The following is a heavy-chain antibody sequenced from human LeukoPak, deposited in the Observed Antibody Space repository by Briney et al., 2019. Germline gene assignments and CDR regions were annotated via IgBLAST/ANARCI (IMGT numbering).Heavy chain of an antibody. CDR3: ARDGVVGYCSGGSCYSATWPNFDY. D-gene: IGHD2-15*01. CDR2: IKQDGSEK. V-gene: IGHV3-7*01. Sequence: GGSLRLSCAASGFTFSSYWMSWVRQAPGKGLEWVANIKQDGSEKYYVDSVKGRFTISRDNAKNSLYLQMNSLRAEDTAVYYCARDGVVGYCSGGSCYSATWPNFDYWGQGTLVTVSS. J-gene: IGHJ4*02. CDR1: GFTFSSYW.